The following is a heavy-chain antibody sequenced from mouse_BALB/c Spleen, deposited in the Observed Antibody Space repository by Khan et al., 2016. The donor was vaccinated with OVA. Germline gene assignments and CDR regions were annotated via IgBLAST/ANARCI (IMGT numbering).Heavy chain of an antibody. Sequence: QVQLKESGAELARPCASVKLSCKASGYTFTSYKIQWINKRPGRGMVWIGYIIPSNGYTNYNQTFKDKTTLTTDTSSTPAYLQLSSLTSDDTAVYNCVRDGAYRRNDGWFDYWGQGTLVTVSA. CDR3: VRDGAYRRNDGWFDY. CDR2: IIPSNGYT. J-gene: IGHJ3*01. V-gene: IGHV1-4*01. CDR1: GYTFTSYK. D-gene: IGHD2-14*01.